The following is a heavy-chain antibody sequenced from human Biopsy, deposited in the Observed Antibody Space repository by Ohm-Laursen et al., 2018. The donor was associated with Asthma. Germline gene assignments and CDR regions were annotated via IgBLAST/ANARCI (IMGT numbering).Heavy chain of an antibody. V-gene: IGHV4-30-4*01. CDR2: AHFSGST. J-gene: IGHJ6*01. Sequence: PSQTLSLTCSVSGGYIDSHDWSWCWIRQSPGKGLQWLGYAHFSGSTHYNPSLDRRIRMSVDTSKSQVSLSLTSVSAADTAAYFCARVRRYGDIFFGMDVWGQGTTVTVSS. CDR3: ARVRRYGDIFFGMDV. D-gene: IGHD4-17*01. CDR1: GGYIDSHDWS.